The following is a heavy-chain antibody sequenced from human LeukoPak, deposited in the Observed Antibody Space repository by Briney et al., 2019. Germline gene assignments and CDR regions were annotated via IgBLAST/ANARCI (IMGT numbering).Heavy chain of an antibody. CDR3: ARVRYCGCDCFERMDV. CDR1: GGSFSGYY. V-gene: IGHV4-34*01. J-gene: IGHJ6*02. D-gene: IGHD2-21*02. CDR2: ITHSGST. Sequence: SETLSLTCGVYGGSFSGYYWRWIRQPPGKGLEWIGEITHSGSTNYNPSLKSRVTISVDTSKSQFSLKLSSVTAADTAVYYCARVRYCGCDCFERMDVCGQGTTVTVPS.